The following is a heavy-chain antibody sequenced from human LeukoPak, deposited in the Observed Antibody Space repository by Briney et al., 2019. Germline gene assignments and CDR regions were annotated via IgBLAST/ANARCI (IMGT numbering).Heavy chain of an antibody. CDR1: GGTFNSYA. CDR2: LIPIFGKT. Sequence: SVKVSCKASGGTFNSYAISWVRQAPGQGLEWMGGLIPIFGKTNYAQKFQGRITFTADESTSTTYMELSSLRSEDTAVYYCGRGAPSTAAPGDIRFWGQGTLVTVSS. CDR3: GRGAPSTAAPGDIRF. J-gene: IGHJ4*02. D-gene: IGHD6-6*01. V-gene: IGHV1-69*13.